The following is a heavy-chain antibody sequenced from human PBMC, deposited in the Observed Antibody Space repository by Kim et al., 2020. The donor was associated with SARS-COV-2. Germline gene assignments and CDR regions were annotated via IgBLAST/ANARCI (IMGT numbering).Heavy chain of an antibody. CDR2: ISGSGGST. Sequence: GGSLRLSCAASGFTFSSYAMSWVRQAPGKGLEWVSAISGSGGSTYYADSVKGRFTISRDNSKNTLYLQMNSLRAEDTAVYYCAKDLGDSGSYGGVYWGQGTLVTVSS. CDR3: AKDLGDSGSYGGVY. J-gene: IGHJ4*02. CDR1: GFTFSSYA. V-gene: IGHV3-23*01. D-gene: IGHD1-26*01.